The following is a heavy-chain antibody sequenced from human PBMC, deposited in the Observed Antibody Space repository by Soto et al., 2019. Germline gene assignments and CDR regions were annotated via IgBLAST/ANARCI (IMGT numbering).Heavy chain of an antibody. Sequence: PSETLSLTCTVSGGSISSYYWSWIRQPPGKGLEWIGNIYYSGSTNYKPSLKSRVTISVDTSKNQFSLKLTSVTAADTAVYYCAGSAKDYYYDSSGFENWGQGALVTVSS. CDR1: GGSISSYY. CDR2: IYYSGST. D-gene: IGHD3-22*01. J-gene: IGHJ4*02. V-gene: IGHV4-59*03. CDR3: AGSAKDYYYDSSGFEN.